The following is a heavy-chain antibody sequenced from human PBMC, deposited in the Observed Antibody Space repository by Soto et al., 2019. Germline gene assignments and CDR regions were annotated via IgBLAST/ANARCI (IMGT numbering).Heavy chain of an antibody. CDR1: GYTFTGYY. Sequence: RASVKVSCKASGYTFTGYYMHWVRQAPGQGLEWMGWINPNSGGTNCAQKFQGRVTMTRDTSISTAYMELSRLRSDDTAVYYCARDGFAAADPYYGMDVWGQGTTVTVSS. V-gene: IGHV1-2*02. CDR2: INPNSGGT. J-gene: IGHJ6*02. D-gene: IGHD6-13*01. CDR3: ARDGFAAADPYYGMDV.